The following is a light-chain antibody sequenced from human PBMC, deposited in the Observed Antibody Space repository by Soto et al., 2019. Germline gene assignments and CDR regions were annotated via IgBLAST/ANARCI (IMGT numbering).Light chain of an antibody. J-gene: IGKJ2*01. V-gene: IGKV3-11*01. CDR2: DAS. Sequence: EIVLTQSPATLSLSPGERATLSCRASQSIATFFTWYQQMPGQPPRLLIYDASKRATGIPARFSGSGSGTDFSRTISSLEPDDFAIYYCQQRTNWPPTHTVGQGTKLEIK. CDR1: QSIATF. CDR3: QQRTNWPPTHT.